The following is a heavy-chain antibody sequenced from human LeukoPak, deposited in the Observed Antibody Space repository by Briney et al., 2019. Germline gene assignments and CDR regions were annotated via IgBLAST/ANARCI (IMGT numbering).Heavy chain of an antibody. CDR2: ISGSGGST. CDR3: AKDIVGATTISYYFDY. D-gene: IGHD1-26*01. V-gene: IGHV3-23*01. CDR1: GFTFSSYA. J-gene: IGHJ4*02. Sequence: GGSLRLSCAASGFTFSSYAMSWVRQAPGRGLEWVSAISGSGGSTYYADSVKGRFTISRDNSKNTLYLQMNSLRAEDTAVYYCAKDIVGATTISYYFDYWGQGTLVTVSS.